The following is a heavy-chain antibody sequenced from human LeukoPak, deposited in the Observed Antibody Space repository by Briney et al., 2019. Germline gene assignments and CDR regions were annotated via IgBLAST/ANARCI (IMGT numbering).Heavy chain of an antibody. V-gene: IGHV1-2*02. CDR1: GYTFTGYY. CDR2: INPNSGGT. J-gene: IGHJ5*02. D-gene: IGHD2-15*01. Sequence: ASVKVSCKASGYTFTGYYMHWVRQAPGQGLEWMGWINPNSGGTNYAQKFQGRVTMTRDTSISTAHMELSRLRSDDTAVYYCARDLGDVVAATLLWFDPWGQGTLVTVSS. CDR3: ARDLGDVVAATLLWFDP.